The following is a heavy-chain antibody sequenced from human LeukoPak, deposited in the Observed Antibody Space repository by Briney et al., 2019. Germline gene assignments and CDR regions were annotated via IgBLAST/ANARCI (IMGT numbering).Heavy chain of an antibody. D-gene: IGHD5-18*01. V-gene: IGHV3-9*01. CDR1: GFTLDDYA. J-gene: IGHJ6*02. CDR3: AKDIGYSYGPYGDYYYYYGMDV. Sequence: GRSLRLSCAASGFTLDDYAMHWVRQAPGKGLEWVSGISWNSGSIGYADSVKGRFTISRDNAKNSLYLQMSSLRAEDTALYYCAKDIGYSYGPYGDYYYYYGMDVWGQGTTVTVSS. CDR2: ISWNSGSI.